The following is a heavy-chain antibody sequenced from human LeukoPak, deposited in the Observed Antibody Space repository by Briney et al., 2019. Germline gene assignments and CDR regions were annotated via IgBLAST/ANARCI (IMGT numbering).Heavy chain of an antibody. D-gene: IGHD3-22*01. V-gene: IGHV3-53*01. CDR3: ARGPYDSSGLYFQH. J-gene: IGHJ1*01. Sequence: GGSLRLSCAASGFTVSSNYMSWVRQAPGKGLEWVSVIYSGGSTYYADSVKGRFTISRDNSKNTLYLQMNSLRAEDTAVYYCARGPYDSSGLYFQHWGQGTLVTVSS. CDR1: GFTVSSNY. CDR2: IYSGGST.